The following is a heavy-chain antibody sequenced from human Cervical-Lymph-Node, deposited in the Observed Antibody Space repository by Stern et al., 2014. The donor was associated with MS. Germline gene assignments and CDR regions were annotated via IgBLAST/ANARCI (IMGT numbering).Heavy chain of an antibody. J-gene: IGHJ1*01. CDR1: GGSIGRYY. CDR3: TRDGRSSLSEYFQT. V-gene: IGHV4-59*01. D-gene: IGHD6-6*01. Sequence: QVQLQESGPGLVKPSETLSLTCTVSGGSIGRYYWSWVRKPPGKSLEWIGYIYHNGNTNYNPSLKSRVSMSVDTSKNQFSLNLTSVTAADTAVYYCTRDGRSSLSEYFQTWGQGSLVTVSS. CDR2: IYHNGNT.